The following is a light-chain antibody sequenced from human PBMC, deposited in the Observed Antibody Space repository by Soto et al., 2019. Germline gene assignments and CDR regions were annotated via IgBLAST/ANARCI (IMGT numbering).Light chain of an antibody. CDR3: QQYYSYPRT. V-gene: IGKV1-8*01. J-gene: IGKJ1*01. CDR2: AAS. CDR1: QGISSY. Sequence: ALRVTQSPSSFSASTGDRVTITCRASQGISSYLAWYQQKPGKAPKLLIYAASTLQSGVPSRFSGSGSGTDFTLTISCLQSEDFATYYCQQYYSYPRTFGQGTKVEIK.